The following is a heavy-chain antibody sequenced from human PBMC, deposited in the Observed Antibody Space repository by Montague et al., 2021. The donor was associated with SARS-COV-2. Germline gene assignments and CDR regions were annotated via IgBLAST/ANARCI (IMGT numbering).Heavy chain of an antibody. D-gene: IGHD1-26*01. CDR1: GDSVSHDF. Sequence: SETLSLTCTVSGDSVSHDFWTWIRQPPGEGLEWIGYVYYSRSSSXNPSLRGRVSIAVDTSKNQFSLRLSTVTAADTAIYYCVRDPAPSGSGTFYDYWGQGTRVAVSS. CDR2: VYYSRSS. V-gene: IGHV4-59*02. J-gene: IGHJ4*02. CDR3: VRDPAPSGSGTFYDY.